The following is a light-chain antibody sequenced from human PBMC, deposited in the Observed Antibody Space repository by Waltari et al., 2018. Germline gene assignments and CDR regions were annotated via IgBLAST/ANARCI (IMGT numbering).Light chain of an antibody. J-gene: IGLJ1*01. CDR3: CSYAGNYIFI. CDR1: SSDVGYYNF. Sequence: QSALTQPHSVSGSPGQSVTISCTGTSSDVGYYNFVSWYQQHPGKAPKLMIYDVTKRPSGVPAAFSGSKSGNTASLTISGLQAEDEADYYCCSYAGNYIFIFATGTKVTVL. V-gene: IGLV2-11*01. CDR2: DVT.